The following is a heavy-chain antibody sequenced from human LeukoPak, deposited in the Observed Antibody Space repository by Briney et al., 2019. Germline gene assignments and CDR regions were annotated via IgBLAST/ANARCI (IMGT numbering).Heavy chain of an antibody. Sequence: SETLSLTCTVSGGSTTSGSYYWSWFRQPAGKGLEWIGHIHASGRTNYNPSLKSRVTISVDTSNNQFSLKLSSVTAADTAVYYCARDFGILVRVFDIWGQGTMVTVSS. CDR2: IHASGRT. CDR1: GGSTTSGSYY. D-gene: IGHD3-10*01. CDR3: ARDFGILVRVFDI. J-gene: IGHJ3*02. V-gene: IGHV4-61*09.